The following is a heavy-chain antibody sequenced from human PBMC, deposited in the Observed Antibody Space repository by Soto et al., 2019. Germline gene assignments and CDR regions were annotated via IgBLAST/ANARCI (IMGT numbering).Heavy chain of an antibody. V-gene: IGHV4-61*01. CDR2: AHYSGNT. CDR3: AKDKVAYSSSPNVNWFDP. D-gene: IGHD6-13*01. CDR1: GDSFTGASYY. J-gene: IGHJ5*02. Sequence: SETLSLTCTVSGDSFTGASYYWSWIRQPPGKGLELIGYAHYSGNTNYNPSLESRVTISVDTSKNQFSLALSSVTAADTAVYYCAKDKVAYSSSPNVNWFDPWGQGTLVTVSS.